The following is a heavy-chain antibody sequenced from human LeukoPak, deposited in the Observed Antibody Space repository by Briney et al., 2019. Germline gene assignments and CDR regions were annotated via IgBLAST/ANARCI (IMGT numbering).Heavy chain of an antibody. Sequence: ASVKVSCKASGYTFTGYYMHWVRQAPGQGLEWMGWINPNSGGTNYAQKLQGRVTMTTDTSTSTAYMELRSLRSDDTAVYYCARITRPYIAVAGAAFDYWGQGTLVTVSS. CDR1: GYTFTGYY. J-gene: IGHJ4*02. V-gene: IGHV1-2*02. CDR2: INPNSGGT. CDR3: ARITRPYIAVAGAAFDY. D-gene: IGHD6-19*01.